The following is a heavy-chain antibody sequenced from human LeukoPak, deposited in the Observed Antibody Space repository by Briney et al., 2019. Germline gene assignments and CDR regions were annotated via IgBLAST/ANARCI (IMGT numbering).Heavy chain of an antibody. Sequence: GGSLRLSCAASGFTFSSYGMSWVRQAPGKGLEWVSAISGSGGSTYYADSVKGRFTISRDNSKNTLYLQMNSLRAEDTAVYYCARAGTSNWFDPWGQGTLVTVSS. V-gene: IGHV3-23*01. CDR3: ARAGTSNWFDP. CDR2: ISGSGGST. CDR1: GFTFSSYG. J-gene: IGHJ5*02. D-gene: IGHD1-26*01.